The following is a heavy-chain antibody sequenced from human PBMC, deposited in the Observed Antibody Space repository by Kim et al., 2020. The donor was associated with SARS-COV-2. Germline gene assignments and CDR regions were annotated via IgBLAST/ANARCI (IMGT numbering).Heavy chain of an antibody. V-gene: IGHV3-23*01. Sequence: GGSLRLSCAASGFTFSSYAMSWVRQAPGKGLEWVSAISGSGGSTYYADSVKGRFTISRDNSKNTLYLQMNSLRAEDTAVYYCAKVYITMIVVVIDPLQVAFDNWCQGKMVTVSS. J-gene: IGHJ3*02. CDR3: AKVYITMIVVVIDPLQVAFDN. CDR1: GFTFSSYA. CDR2: ISGSGGST. D-gene: IGHD3-22*01.